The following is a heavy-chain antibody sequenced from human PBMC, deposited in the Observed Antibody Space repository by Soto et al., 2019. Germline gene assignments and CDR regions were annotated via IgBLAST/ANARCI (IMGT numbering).Heavy chain of an antibody. V-gene: IGHV4-59*01. J-gene: IGHJ6*02. CDR2: IYTGST. D-gene: IGHD6-13*01. CDR1: GGSISSYY. Sequence: PXGTLALTCTVSGGSISSYYWNWIRQPPGKGLEWIGFIYTGSTNYNPSLKSRVAISVDTSKNQFSLKVTSVTAADTAVYYCARDGYSPMDVWGQGTTVTVSS. CDR3: ARDGYSPMDV.